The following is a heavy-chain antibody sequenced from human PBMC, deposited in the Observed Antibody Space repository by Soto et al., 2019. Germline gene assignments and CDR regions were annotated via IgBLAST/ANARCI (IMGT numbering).Heavy chain of an antibody. V-gene: IGHV6-1*01. CDR1: GDSVSSNSAA. J-gene: IGHJ3*01. Sequence: SPTLSLTCAISGDSVSSNSAAWNWIRQSPSRGLEWLGRTYYRSKWYNDYAVSVKSRITINPDTSKNQFSLQLNSVTPEDTAVYYFSRDLDPLDPLSFCGQGTMVPGSS. CDR2: TYYRSKWYN. D-gene: IGHD3-9*01. CDR3: SRDLDPLDPLSF.